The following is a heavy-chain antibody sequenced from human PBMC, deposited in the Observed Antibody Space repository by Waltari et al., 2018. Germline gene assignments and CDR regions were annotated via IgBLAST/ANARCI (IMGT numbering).Heavy chain of an antibody. V-gene: IGHV4-34*01. CDR3: ARGSTLDTAMGTYY. D-gene: IGHD5-18*01. CDR2: INHSGST. J-gene: IGHJ4*02. Sequence: QVQLQQWGAGLLKPSETLSLTCAVYGGSFSGYYWSWIRQPPGKGLEWIGEINHSGSTNYNPSLKRRVTISVDTSKNQFSLKLSSVTAADTAVYYCARGSTLDTAMGTYYWGQGTLVTVSS. CDR1: GGSFSGYY.